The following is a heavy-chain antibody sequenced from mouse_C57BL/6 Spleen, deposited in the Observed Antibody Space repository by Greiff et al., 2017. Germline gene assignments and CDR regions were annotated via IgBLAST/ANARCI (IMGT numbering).Heavy chain of an antibody. Sequence: VQLQQPGAELVKPGASVKLSCKASGYTFTCYWMHWVKQRPGQGLEWIGMIHPNSGSTNYNEKFKSKATLTVDKSSSTAYMQLSSLTSEDSAVYYCARPLNWDDYAMDYWGQGTSVTVSS. V-gene: IGHV1-64*01. J-gene: IGHJ4*01. CDR3: ARPLNWDDYAMDY. CDR2: IHPNSGST. CDR1: GYTFTCYW. D-gene: IGHD4-1*02.